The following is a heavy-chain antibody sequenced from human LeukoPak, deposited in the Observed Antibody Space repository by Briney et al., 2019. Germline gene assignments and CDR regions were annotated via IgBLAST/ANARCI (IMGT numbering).Heavy chain of an antibody. CDR2: ISASGGST. Sequence: GGSLRLSCAASGFAFSSYAMSWVRQAPGKGLEWVSSISASGGSTYYADSVKGRFTISRDNSKNTLYLQMSSLRADDTAVYYCAKDFLGRGYSDAVGLAFDYWGQGTLVPVSS. CDR3: AKDFLGRGYSDAVGLAFDY. D-gene: IGHD5-18*01. CDR1: GFAFSSYA. V-gene: IGHV3-23*01. J-gene: IGHJ4*02.